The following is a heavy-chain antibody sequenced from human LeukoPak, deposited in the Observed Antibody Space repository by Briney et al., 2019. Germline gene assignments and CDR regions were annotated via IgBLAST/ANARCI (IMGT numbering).Heavy chain of an antibody. V-gene: IGHV3-9*03. J-gene: IGHJ3*02. CDR1: GFTFDDYA. D-gene: IGHD6-19*01. CDR3: AKGGRGSGWYDAFDM. CDR2: ITWNSGSI. Sequence: GGALRLSCAASGFTFDDYAMPWVRQAPGKGLEGVSGITWNSGSIDYADSVKGRFTISRDNAKNSLYLQMNSLRAEAMAFYYCAKGGRGSGWYDAFDMWGQGTMVTVSS.